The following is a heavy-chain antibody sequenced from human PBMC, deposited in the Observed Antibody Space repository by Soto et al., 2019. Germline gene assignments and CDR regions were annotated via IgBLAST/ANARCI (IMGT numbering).Heavy chain of an antibody. CDR2: IYPGDSDT. D-gene: IGHD6-6*01. J-gene: IGHJ6*02. V-gene: IGHV5-51*01. Sequence: PGESLKISCQGSGYSFAIYWIGWVRQMPGKDLEWMGIIYPGDSDTRYSPPFQGQVTISADKSLRTAYLQWTSLKASDTALYYCARTRSFTLGFYYDGMDVWGQGTTVTVSS. CDR3: ARTRSFTLGFYYDGMDV. CDR1: GYSFAIYW.